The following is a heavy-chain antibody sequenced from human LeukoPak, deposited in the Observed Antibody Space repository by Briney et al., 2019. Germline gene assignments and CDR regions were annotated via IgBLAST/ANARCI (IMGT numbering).Heavy chain of an antibody. D-gene: IGHD5-18*01. CDR3: AKDRYSYAFEYSDS. CDR1: EFTFSSYG. V-gene: IGHV3-30*18. Sequence: GGSLRLSCAASEFTFSSYGMHWVRQAPGKGLDWVAVISNDGSKKYYADSVKGRFTISRDNSKNTLSLQVSSLRTEDTAVYYCAKDRYSYAFEYSDSWGQGTLVTVSS. CDR2: ISNDGSKK. J-gene: IGHJ4*02.